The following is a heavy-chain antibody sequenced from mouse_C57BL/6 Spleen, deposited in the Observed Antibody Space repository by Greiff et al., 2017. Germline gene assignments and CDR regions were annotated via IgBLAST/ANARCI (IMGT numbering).Heavy chain of an antibody. CDR1: GYTFTSYW. Sequence: VQLQQPGAELVRPGSSVKLSCKASGYTFTSYWMDWVKQRPGQGLEWIGNIYPSDSETHYNQKFKDKATLTVVKSSSTAYMQLSSLTSEDSAVYYCARGRTGTGYFDVWGTGTTVTVSS. V-gene: IGHV1-61*01. CDR2: IYPSDSET. D-gene: IGHD4-1*01. CDR3: ARGRTGTGYFDV. J-gene: IGHJ1*03.